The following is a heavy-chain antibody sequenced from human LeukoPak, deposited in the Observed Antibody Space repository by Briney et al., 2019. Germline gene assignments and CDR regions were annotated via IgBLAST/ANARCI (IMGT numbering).Heavy chain of an antibody. V-gene: IGHV4-34*01. CDR2: ISDVGST. D-gene: IGHD3-10*01. CDR1: GGSFSGYY. Sequence: SETLSLTCAVSGGSFSGYYWSWIRQSPGKGLEWIGEISDVGSTNYNPSLKSRVTISVDMSNNQFSLKLSSVTAADTAVYYCARAGDGSGSYYKPLDYWGQGTLVTVSS. J-gene: IGHJ4*02. CDR3: ARAGDGSGSYYKPLDY.